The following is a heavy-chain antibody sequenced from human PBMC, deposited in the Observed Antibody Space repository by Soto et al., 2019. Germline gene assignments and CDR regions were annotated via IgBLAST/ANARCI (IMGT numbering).Heavy chain of an antibody. Sequence: QVQLVQSGAEVKKPGASVKVSCTTYGYTFSDYFLHWVRQAPGQGPEWMGFINPKRGGTENAQKFQGRVNMTRDTSSSTVYMDLSGLTSDDTAIYYCARDSGIPGRYWYFGLWGRGTLVTVSS. J-gene: IGHJ2*01. CDR3: ARDSGIPGRYWYFGL. CDR2: INPKRGGT. CDR1: GYTFSDYF. D-gene: IGHD2-21*01. V-gene: IGHV1-2*02.